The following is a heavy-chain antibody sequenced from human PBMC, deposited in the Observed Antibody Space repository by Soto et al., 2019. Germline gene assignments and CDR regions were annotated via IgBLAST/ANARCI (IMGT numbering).Heavy chain of an antibody. V-gene: IGHV3-33*01. Sequence: QVQLVESGGGVVQPGRSLRLSCAASGFTFSSYGMHWFRQAPGKGLEWVAVIWYDGSNKYYADSVKGRFTISRDNSKNTLYMQMNSLRAEDTAVYYCARDLVVGYYYYGMDVWGQGTTVTVSS. J-gene: IGHJ6*02. D-gene: IGHD3-16*01. CDR3: ARDLVVGYYYYGMDV. CDR2: IWYDGSNK. CDR1: GFTFSSYG.